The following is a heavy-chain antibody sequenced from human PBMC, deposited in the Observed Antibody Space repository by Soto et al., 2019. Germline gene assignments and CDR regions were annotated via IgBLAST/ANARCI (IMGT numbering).Heavy chain of an antibody. CDR2: INHSGST. CDR3: RSREALDY. J-gene: IGHJ4*02. CDR1: GGSFSGYY. V-gene: IGHV4-34*01. D-gene: IGHD3-10*01. Sequence: SETLSLTCAVYGGSFSGYYWGWIRQPPGKGLEWIGEINHSGSTNYNPSLKSRVTISVDTSKNQFSLKLSSVTAADTAVYYCRSREALDYWGQGTLVTVSS.